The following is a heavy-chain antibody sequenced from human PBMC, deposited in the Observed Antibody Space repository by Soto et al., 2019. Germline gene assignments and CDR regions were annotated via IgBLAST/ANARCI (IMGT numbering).Heavy chain of an antibody. V-gene: IGHV3-66*01. Sequence: GGSLRLSCAASGFTVSSNYMSWVRQAPGKGLEWVSVIYSGGSTYYADSVKGRFTISRDNSKNTLYLQMNSLRAEDTAVYYCASPTPLGVAAAGPYYYYYYMDVWGKGTTVTVSS. CDR3: ASPTPLGVAAAGPYYYYYYMDV. CDR1: GFTVSSNY. CDR2: IYSGGST. D-gene: IGHD6-13*01. J-gene: IGHJ6*03.